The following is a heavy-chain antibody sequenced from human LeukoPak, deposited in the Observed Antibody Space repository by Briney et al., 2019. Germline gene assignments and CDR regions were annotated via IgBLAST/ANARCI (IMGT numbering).Heavy chain of an antibody. CDR3: VLLSLTPG. CDR2: ISSDGTNK. V-gene: IGHV3-30*04. CDR1: RFTFRNYA. J-gene: IGHJ4*02. Sequence: GGSLRLSCAASRFTFRNYAMHWVRQAPGKGLEWVAVISSDGTNKDYADSVKGRFTISRDNAKNTLYLQMNSLRAEDTAVYYCVLLSLTPGWGQGTLVTVSS. D-gene: IGHD3-10*01.